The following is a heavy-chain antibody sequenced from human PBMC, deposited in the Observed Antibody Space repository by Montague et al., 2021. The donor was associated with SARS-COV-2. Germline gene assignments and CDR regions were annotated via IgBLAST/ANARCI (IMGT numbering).Heavy chain of an antibody. CDR1: GFTVSSNY. CDR2: IYSGGST. V-gene: IGHV3-53*01. D-gene: IGHD2-21*01. J-gene: IGHJ4*02. CDR3: ARIPYGDVI. Sequence: SLRLSLSASGFTVSSNYMSWVRQAPGKGLERVSVIYSGGSTYYADSVKGRFTISRDNSKNTLYLQMNSLRAEDTAVYYCARIPYGDVIWGQGTLVTVSS.